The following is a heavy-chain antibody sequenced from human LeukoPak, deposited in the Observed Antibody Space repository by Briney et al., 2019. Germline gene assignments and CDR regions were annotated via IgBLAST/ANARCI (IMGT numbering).Heavy chain of an antibody. CDR3: ARDGPDGLFAY. J-gene: IGHJ4*02. CDR1: GFTFRSYA. V-gene: IGHV3-30*04. D-gene: IGHD1-14*01. Sequence: PGWSLRLSCAASGFTFRSYAMHWVRQAPGKGLEWVALISSDGSDKYYTDSVQGRVTIFRDNSKNTLYLQMNSLRAEDTAVFYCARDGPDGLFAYWGQGTLVTVSS. CDR2: ISSDGSDK.